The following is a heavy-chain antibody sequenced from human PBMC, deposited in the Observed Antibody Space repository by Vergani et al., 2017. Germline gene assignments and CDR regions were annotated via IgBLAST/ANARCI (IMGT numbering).Heavy chain of an antibody. Sequence: QVQLVQSGAEVKKPGASVKVSCKSSGYTFTNYGINWVRQAPGQGLEWMGWISVYSGNTNYVQKLQGRVTMTTDTSTSTAYMELRSLRSDDTAVDYCAGEVLAADTNWCDPWGQGTLVTVSS. CDR2: ISVYSGNT. CDR1: GYTFTNYG. V-gene: IGHV1-18*01. D-gene: IGHD6-13*01. CDR3: AGEVLAADTNWCDP. J-gene: IGHJ5*02.